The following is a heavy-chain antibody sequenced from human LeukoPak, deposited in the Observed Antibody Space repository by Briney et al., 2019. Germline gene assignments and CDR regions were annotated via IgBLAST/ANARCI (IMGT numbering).Heavy chain of an antibody. J-gene: IGHJ4*02. CDR3: AKVFVEITIQLWFHFDY. CDR2: ISYDGSNK. Sequence: GGSLRLSCAASGFTFSSYGMHWVRQAPGKGLEWVAVISYDGSNKYYADSVKGRFTISRDNSKNTLYLQMNSLRAEDTAVYYCAKVFVEITIQLWFHFDYWGQGTLVTVSS. CDR1: GFTFSSYG. V-gene: IGHV3-30*18. D-gene: IGHD5-18*01.